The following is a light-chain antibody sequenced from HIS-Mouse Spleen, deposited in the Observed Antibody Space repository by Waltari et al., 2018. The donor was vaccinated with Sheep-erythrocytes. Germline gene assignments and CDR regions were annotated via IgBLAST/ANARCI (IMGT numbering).Light chain of an antibody. Sequence: SYELTQPPSVSVSPGQTASITRSGDKLGDKYACWYQQKPGQSPVLGIYKESKRPSGITGRFSGSNPGNTATLTISGTQAMDEADYYCQSWDSSTAVFGGGTKLTVL. J-gene: IGLJ2*01. V-gene: IGLV3-1*01. CDR3: QSWDSSTAV. CDR1: KLGDKY. CDR2: KES.